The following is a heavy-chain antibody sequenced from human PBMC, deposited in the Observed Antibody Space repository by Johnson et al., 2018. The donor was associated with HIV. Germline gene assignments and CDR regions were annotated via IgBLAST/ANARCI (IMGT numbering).Heavy chain of an antibody. J-gene: IGHJ3*02. CDR2: ITWNGGST. CDR3: ARDRTKDYGDYSGDAFDI. D-gene: IGHD4-17*01. V-gene: IGHV3-20*04. CDR1: GFTFDDYG. Sequence: VQLVESGGGVVRPGGSLRLSCAASGFTFDDYGMSWVRQAPGKGLEWVSGITWNGGSTGYADSVKGRFTISRDKAKNFLYLQMNSLRAEDTALYYCARDRTKDYGDYSGDAFDIWGQGTMVTVSS.